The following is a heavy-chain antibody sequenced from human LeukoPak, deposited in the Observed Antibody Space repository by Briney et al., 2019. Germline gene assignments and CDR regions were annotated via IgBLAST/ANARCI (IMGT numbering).Heavy chain of an antibody. Sequence: GASVKVSCKASGYTFTSYGISWVRQAPGQGLEWMGWISAYNGNTNYAQKLQGRVTMTTDTSTSTVYMELRSLRSDDTAVYYCARGPVDTAMDSENAFDIWGQGTMVTVSS. CDR1: GYTFTSYG. CDR3: ARGPVDTAMDSENAFDI. CDR2: ISAYNGNT. J-gene: IGHJ3*02. V-gene: IGHV1-18*01. D-gene: IGHD5-18*01.